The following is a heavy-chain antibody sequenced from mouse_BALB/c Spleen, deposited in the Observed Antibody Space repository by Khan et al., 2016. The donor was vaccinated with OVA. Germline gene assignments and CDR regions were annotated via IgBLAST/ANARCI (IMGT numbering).Heavy chain of an antibody. Sequence: QVQLMESGPELVRPGVSVMISCKGSGYTFTDYAVHWVKQSHAKSLEWIGVISTYSGNTDYNQKFKGKATVTVDKSSSTAYMELARLTSEDSAIYYCARNIYFGTGDYAMDYWGQGTSVTVAS. D-gene: IGHD2-1*01. CDR1: GYTFTDYA. CDR2: ISTYSGNT. V-gene: IGHV1S137*01. J-gene: IGHJ4*01. CDR3: ARNIYFGTGDYAMDY.